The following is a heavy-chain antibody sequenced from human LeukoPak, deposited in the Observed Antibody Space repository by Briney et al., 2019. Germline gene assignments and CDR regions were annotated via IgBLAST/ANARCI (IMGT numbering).Heavy chain of an antibody. V-gene: IGHV3-7*01. D-gene: IGHD2-2*01. Sequence: PGGSLRLSCAASGFSFRDFWMTWVRQAPGKGLEWVANINQGGGVKYYVDSVKGRFTISRDNAKNSLYLQMNSLRAEDTAVYYCARDPPLGYCSSSSCPHLDYWGQGALVTVSS. J-gene: IGHJ4*02. CDR3: ARDPPLGYCSSSSCPHLDY. CDR1: GFSFRDFW. CDR2: INQGGGVK.